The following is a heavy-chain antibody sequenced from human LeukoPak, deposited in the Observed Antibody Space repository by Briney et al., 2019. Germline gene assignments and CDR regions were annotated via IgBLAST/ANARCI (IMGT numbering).Heavy chain of an antibody. CDR2: ILNSGTTT. Sequence: GGALRLSCAASGFTFSSYEMNWVRQAPGKGLEWVSYILNSGTTTYYADSVKGRFTISRDNAKNSLYLQMNSLRAEDTGVYYCARDPPDYWGQGILVTVSS. J-gene: IGHJ4*02. V-gene: IGHV3-48*03. CDR1: GFTFSSYE. CDR3: ARDPPDY.